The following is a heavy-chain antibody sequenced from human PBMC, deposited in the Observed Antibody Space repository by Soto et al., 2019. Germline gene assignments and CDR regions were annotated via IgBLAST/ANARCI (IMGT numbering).Heavy chain of an antibody. D-gene: IGHD4-17*01. V-gene: IGHV1-46*01. Sequence: ASVKVSCKASGYTFTSYYMHWVRQAPGQGLEWMGIINPSGGSTSYAQKFQGRVTMTRDTSTSTVYMELSSLRSEDTAVYYCARDSLTTVVTHHYYYGMDVWGQGTKVTVSS. CDR1: GYTFTSYY. CDR3: ARDSLTTVVTHHYYYGMDV. CDR2: INPSGGST. J-gene: IGHJ6*02.